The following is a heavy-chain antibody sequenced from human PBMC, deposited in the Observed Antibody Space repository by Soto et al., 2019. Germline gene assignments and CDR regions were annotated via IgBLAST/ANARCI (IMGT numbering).Heavy chain of an antibody. CDR1: GFPFRGLD. CDR3: AKSQEVGAHFSDS. CDR2: IGTADDT. Sequence: PGGSLRLSCYASGFPFRGLDMHWVRQPKGKPLEWVSSIGTADDTYYAVSVKGRFTISRDKAKNSLSLQMSSLRAGDTAVYFCAKSQEVGAHFSDSRGQGTQVTVSS. D-gene: IGHD2-15*01. V-gene: IGHV3-13*01. J-gene: IGHJ4*02.